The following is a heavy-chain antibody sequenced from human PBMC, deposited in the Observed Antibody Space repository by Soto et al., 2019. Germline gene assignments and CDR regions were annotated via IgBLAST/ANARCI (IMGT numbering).Heavy chain of an antibody. CDR3: ARVLAAAGMYYFDY. Sequence: SVKVSCKVSGGTFSSCAISWVRQAPGQGLEWMGGIIPIFGTANYAQKFQGRVTITADESTSTAYMELSSLRSEDTAVYYCARVLAAAGMYYFDYWGQGTLVTVSS. CDR2: IIPIFGTA. CDR1: GGTFSSCA. D-gene: IGHD6-13*01. J-gene: IGHJ4*02. V-gene: IGHV1-69*13.